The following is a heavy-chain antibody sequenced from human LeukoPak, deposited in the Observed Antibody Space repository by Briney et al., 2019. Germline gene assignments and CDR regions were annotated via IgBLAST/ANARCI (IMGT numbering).Heavy chain of an antibody. CDR3: ARVRVIPRTQTHYFDY. D-gene: IGHD1-14*01. J-gene: IGHJ4*02. CDR2: IYYSGST. V-gene: IGHV4-59*01. Sequence: SETLSLTCTVSGGSISSYYWSWIRQPPGKGLEWIGYIYYSGSTNYNPSLKSRVTISVDTSKNQFSLKLSSVTAADTAVYYCARVRVIPRTQTHYFDYCGQGNLVTVSS. CDR1: GGSISSYY.